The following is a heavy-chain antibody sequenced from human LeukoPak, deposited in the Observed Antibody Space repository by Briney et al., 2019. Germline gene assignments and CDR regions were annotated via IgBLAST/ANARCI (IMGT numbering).Heavy chain of an antibody. CDR2: ISSSGSNI. J-gene: IGHJ4*02. CDR1: GFTFSDYY. V-gene: IGHV3-11*04. CDR3: ASESMVRGVIKPFDY. D-gene: IGHD3-10*01. Sequence: GGSLRFSCAASGFTFSDYYMSWIRQAPGKGLEWVSYISSSGSNIYYADSVKGRFTISRDNAKNSLYLQMNSLRAEDTAVYYCASESMVRGVIKPFDYWGQGTLVTVSS.